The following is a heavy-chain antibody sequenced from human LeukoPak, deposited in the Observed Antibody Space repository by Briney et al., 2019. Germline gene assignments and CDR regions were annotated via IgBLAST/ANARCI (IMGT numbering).Heavy chain of an antibody. CDR2: ISPASGAT. V-gene: IGHV1-2*02. Sequence: ASVTVSCKASGYTFTGSYMHWVRQPPGQGFEWIGWISPASGATKYAQNFQGRVTLTTDTSITTAYMELSSLTSDDTASYYCLNEHGGWGQGTPVTVSS. CDR3: LNEHGG. D-gene: IGHD1-1*01. CDR1: GYTFTGSY. J-gene: IGHJ4*02.